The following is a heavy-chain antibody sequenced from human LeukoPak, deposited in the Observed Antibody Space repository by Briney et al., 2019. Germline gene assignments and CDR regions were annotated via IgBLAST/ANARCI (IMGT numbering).Heavy chain of an antibody. J-gene: IGHJ4*02. Sequence: PGGSLRLSCAASGFTFSSYAMSWVRQAPGKGLEWVSTISGSGGSTYYADSVKGRFTISRDNSKNTLYLQMNSLRAEDTAVYYCAKGSTMVRELENWGQGTLVTVSS. CDR3: AKGSTMVRELEN. CDR2: ISGSGGST. V-gene: IGHV3-23*01. D-gene: IGHD3-10*01. CDR1: GFTFSSYA.